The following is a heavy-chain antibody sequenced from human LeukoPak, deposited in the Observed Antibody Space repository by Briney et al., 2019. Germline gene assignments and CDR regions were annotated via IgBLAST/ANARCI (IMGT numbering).Heavy chain of an antibody. CDR2: ISSSGSTI. Sequence: LSLTCAVYGGSFSGYYWSWIRQPPGKGLEWVSYISSSGSTIYYADSVKGRFTISRDNAKNSLYLQMNSLRAEDTAVYYCAREDFWSGYAEDYYYYGMDVWGQGTTVTVSS. J-gene: IGHJ6*02. D-gene: IGHD3-3*01. CDR3: AREDFWSGYAEDYYYYGMDV. CDR1: GGSFSGYY. V-gene: IGHV3-11*01.